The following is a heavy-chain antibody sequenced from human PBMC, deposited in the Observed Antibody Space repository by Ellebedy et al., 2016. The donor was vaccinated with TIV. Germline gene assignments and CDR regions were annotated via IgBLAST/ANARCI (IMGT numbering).Heavy chain of an antibody. CDR2: IYTSGST. Sequence: SETLSLXCTVSGGSISSYYWSWIRQPAGKGLEWIGRIYTSGSTNYNPSLKSRVTMSVDTSKNQFSLKLSSVTAADTAVYYCASHSPSEWELLRVSGGAFDIWGQGTMVTVSS. V-gene: IGHV4-4*07. D-gene: IGHD1-26*01. J-gene: IGHJ3*02. CDR3: ASHSPSEWELLRVSGGAFDI. CDR1: GGSISSYY.